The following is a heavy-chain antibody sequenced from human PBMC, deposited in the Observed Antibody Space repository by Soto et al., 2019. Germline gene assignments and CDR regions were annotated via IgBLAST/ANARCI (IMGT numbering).Heavy chain of an antibody. D-gene: IGHD3-16*02. CDR1: GGSFSGYY. CDR2: INHSGST. CDR3: ARQYNDYVWGSYRPRGWFDP. J-gene: IGHJ5*02. V-gene: IGHV4-34*01. Sequence: PSETLSLTCAVYGGSFSGYYWSWIRQPPGKGLEWIGEINHSGSTNYNPSLKSRVTISVDTSKNQFSLKLSSVTAADTAVYYCARQYNDYVWGSYRPRGWFDPWGQGTLVTVSS.